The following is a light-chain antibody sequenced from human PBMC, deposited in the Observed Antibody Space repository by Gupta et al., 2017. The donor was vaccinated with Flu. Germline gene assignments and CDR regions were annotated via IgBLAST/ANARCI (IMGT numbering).Light chain of an antibody. Sequence: QSALTQPASVSGSPGQSLTISCTGTSSDVGASNSVSWYQHHPGKAPKLMIYDVSDRPSGVSDRFSGSKSGNTASLTISGLQAEDEADYYCSSYTTRSTVVFGGGTKLTVL. CDR3: SSYTTRSTVV. CDR1: SSDVGASNS. J-gene: IGLJ2*01. V-gene: IGLV2-14*03. CDR2: DVS.